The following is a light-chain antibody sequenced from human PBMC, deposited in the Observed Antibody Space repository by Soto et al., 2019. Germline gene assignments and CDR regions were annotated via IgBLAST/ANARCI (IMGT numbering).Light chain of an antibody. CDR1: LSVLYSSNNKNY. Sequence: DIVMTQSPDSLAVSLGERATINCKSSLSVLYSSNNKNYLAWYQQKPGQPPKLLIYWASIRESGVPDRFSGSGSGTDFTLTISSLQAEDVAVYYCQQYYSTPWTFGQGTKVEIK. V-gene: IGKV4-1*01. CDR2: WAS. CDR3: QQYYSTPWT. J-gene: IGKJ1*01.